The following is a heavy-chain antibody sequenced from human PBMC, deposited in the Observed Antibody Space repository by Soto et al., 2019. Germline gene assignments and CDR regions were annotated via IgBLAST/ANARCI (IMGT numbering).Heavy chain of an antibody. CDR2: IYHSGST. CDR1: GGSISSGGYS. CDR3: ARVSEYSSGWSSYYYYGMDV. J-gene: IGHJ6*02. V-gene: IGHV4-30-2*01. Sequence: SETLSLTCAVSGGSISSGGYSWSWIRQPPGKGLEWIGYIYHSGSTYYNPSLKSRVTISVDTSKNQFSLKLSSVTAADTAVYYCARVSEYSSGWSSYYYYGMDVRGQRTKVTVSS. D-gene: IGHD6-19*01.